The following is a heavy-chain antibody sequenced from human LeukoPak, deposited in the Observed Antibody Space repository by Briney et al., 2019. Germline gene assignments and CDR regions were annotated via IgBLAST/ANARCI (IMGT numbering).Heavy chain of an antibody. J-gene: IGHJ4*02. Sequence: SQTLSLTCAISGDSLSNNNVAWNWIRQSPSRGLEWLGRTYYRSKWNTDYAVSVKSRIIINSETSKNQFSLQLNSVTTEDTAVYYCAGGCYGSFDYWDQGTLVTVSS. CDR3: AGGCYGSFDY. CDR2: TYYRSKWNT. D-gene: IGHD3-16*01. CDR1: GDSLSNNNVA. V-gene: IGHV6-1*01.